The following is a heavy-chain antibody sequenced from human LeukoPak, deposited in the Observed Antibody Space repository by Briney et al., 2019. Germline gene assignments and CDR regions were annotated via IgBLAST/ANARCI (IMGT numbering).Heavy chain of an antibody. CDR2: IYSGGIT. D-gene: IGHD3-22*01. Sequence: GGSLRLSCAASGFTVSSNYMSWVRQAPGKGLEWVSIIYSGGITYYADSVKGRFTISRDNSKNTLYLQMNSLRAEDTAVYYCARDLTYYDSSPPDGMDVWGQGTTVTVSS. CDR3: ARDLTYYDSSPPDGMDV. J-gene: IGHJ6*02. V-gene: IGHV3-53*01. CDR1: GFTVSSNY.